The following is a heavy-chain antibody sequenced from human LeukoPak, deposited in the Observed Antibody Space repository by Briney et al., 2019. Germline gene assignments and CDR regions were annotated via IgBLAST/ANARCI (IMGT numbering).Heavy chain of an antibody. D-gene: IGHD1-26*01. J-gene: IGHJ4*02. CDR2: ISGSGGST. CDR3: AKGRSIGTYYTFDH. CDR1: GFKFSSYA. Sequence: PGGSLRLSCAASGFKFSSYAMNWVRQAPGKGLEWVSTISGSGGSTYYADSVKGRFTISRDNSKNSLYLQMNSLTAADTAVYYCAKGRSIGTYYTFDHWGQGTLVTVSS. V-gene: IGHV3-23*01.